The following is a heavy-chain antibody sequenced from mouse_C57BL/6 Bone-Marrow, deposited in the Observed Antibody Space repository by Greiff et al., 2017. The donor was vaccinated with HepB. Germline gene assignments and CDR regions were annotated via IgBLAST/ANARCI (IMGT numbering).Heavy chain of an antibody. CDR2: INPNNGGT. V-gene: IGHV1-26*01. J-gene: IGHJ4*01. CDR1: GYTFTDYY. Sequence: EVMLQQSGPELVKPGASVKISCKASGYTFTDYYMNWVKQSHGKSLEWIGDINPNNGGTSYNQKFKGKATLTVDKSSSTAYMELRSLTSEDSAVYYCARPLYYAMDYWGQGTSVTVSS. CDR3: ARPLYYAMDY.